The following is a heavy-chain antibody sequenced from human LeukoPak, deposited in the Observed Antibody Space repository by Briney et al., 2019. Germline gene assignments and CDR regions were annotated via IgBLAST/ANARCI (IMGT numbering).Heavy chain of an antibody. CDR2: INRNGST. J-gene: IGHJ4*02. Sequence: SETLSLTCAVDGGSFSNYYWSWIRQPPGKGLEWIGEINRNGSTNYNPSLKSRVTISVDKSKNQFSLKLSSVTAADTAVYYCARRTTPNYYDSSGYYDYWGQGTLVTVSS. CDR1: GGSFSNYY. D-gene: IGHD3-22*01. CDR3: ARRTTPNYYDSSGYYDY. V-gene: IGHV4-34*01.